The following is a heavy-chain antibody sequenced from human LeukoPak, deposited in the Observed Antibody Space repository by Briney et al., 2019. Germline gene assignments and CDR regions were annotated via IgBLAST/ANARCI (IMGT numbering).Heavy chain of an antibody. V-gene: IGHV3-21*01. D-gene: IGHD3-22*01. CDR3: ARDHYYDSSGYDY. J-gene: IGHJ4*02. CDR2: ISSSSSYI. Sequence: PGGSLRLSCAASGFTFSSYSMNWVRQAPGRGLEWVSSISSSSSYIYYADSVKGRFTISRDNAKNSLYLQMNSLRAEDTAVYYCARDHYYDSSGYDYWGQGTLVTVSS. CDR1: GFTFSSYS.